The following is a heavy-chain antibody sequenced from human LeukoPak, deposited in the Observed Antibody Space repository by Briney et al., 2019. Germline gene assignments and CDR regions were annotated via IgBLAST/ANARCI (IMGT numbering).Heavy chain of an antibody. D-gene: IGHD5-24*01. J-gene: IGHJ4*02. CDR2: IYYSGST. CDR3: ARDRALSRDGYNYLSVGSFFDY. V-gene: IGHV4-61*01. CDR1: GGSVSSGSYY. Sequence: PSETLSLTCTVSGGSVSSGSYYWSWIRQPPGKGLEWIGYIYYSGSTNYNPSLKSRVTISVDTSKNQFSLKLSSVTAADTAVYYCARDRALSRDGYNYLSVGSFFDYWGQGILVTVSS.